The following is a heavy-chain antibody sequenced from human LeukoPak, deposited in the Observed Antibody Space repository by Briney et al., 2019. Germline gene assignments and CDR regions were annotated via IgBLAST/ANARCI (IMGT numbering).Heavy chain of an antibody. CDR3: ARGPAGYN. V-gene: IGHV3-53*01. D-gene: IGHD1-1*01. J-gene: IGHJ4*02. CDR2: IYSGGST. CDR1: GFTVSSNH. Sequence: GGSLRLSCAASGFTVSSNHMSWVRQAPGKGLEWVSVIYSGGSTDYADSVKGRFTISRDNSKNTLYLQMNSLRAEDTAVYHCARGPAGYNWGQGTLVTVSS.